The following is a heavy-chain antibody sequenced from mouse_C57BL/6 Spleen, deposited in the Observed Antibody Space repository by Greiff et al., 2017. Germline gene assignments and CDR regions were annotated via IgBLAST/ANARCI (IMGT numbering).Heavy chain of an antibody. CDR1: GYAFSSYW. V-gene: IGHV1-80*01. Sequence: QVQLQQSGAELVKPGASVKISCKASGYAFSSYWMNWVKQRPGKGLEWIGQIYPGDGDTNYNGKFKGKATLTADKSSSTAYMQLSSLTSEDSAVYFCARSGSSPSFDYWGQGTTLTVSS. CDR3: ARSGSSPSFDY. D-gene: IGHD1-1*01. CDR2: IYPGDGDT. J-gene: IGHJ2*01.